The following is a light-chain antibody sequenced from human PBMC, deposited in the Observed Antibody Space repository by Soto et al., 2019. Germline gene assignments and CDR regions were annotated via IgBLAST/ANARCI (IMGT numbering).Light chain of an antibody. Sequence: IQMTHSPSSLSASVLYRVTITFLASQGIRNDLGWYQQKPGKAPKLLIYAASSLQSGVPSRFSGSGSGTDFTLTISSLQPDDFATYYCQQYNSFSGTFGGGTKVDI. CDR3: QQYNSFSGT. CDR2: AAS. J-gene: IGKJ4*01. CDR1: QGIRND. V-gene: IGKV1-6*01.